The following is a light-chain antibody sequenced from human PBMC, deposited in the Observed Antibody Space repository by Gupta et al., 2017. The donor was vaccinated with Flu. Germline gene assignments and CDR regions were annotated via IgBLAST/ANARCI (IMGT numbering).Light chain of an antibody. Sequence: ELTQPPSVSVSPGQTASITCSGHELGDEYVCWYQQKPGQSPVLLIYQDAKRPSWIPDRFSGSNSGNTATLTISGTQAMDEADYSCQAYGSSAVVFGGGTKLTVL. CDR1: ELGDEY. J-gene: IGLJ2*01. V-gene: IGLV3-1*01. CDR3: QAYGSSAVV. CDR2: QDA.